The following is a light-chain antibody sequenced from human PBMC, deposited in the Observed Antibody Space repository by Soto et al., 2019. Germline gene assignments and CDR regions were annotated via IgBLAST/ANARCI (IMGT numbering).Light chain of an antibody. CDR3: QQDYNLPQT. CDR1: QSVSSSY. V-gene: IGKV3D-7*01. Sequence: PGEIVTLSCRASQSVSSSYLTWYQQKPGQAPRLLIYGASTRATSIPARFSGSGSGTDFTLTISSLQPEDFAVYYCQQDYNLPQTFGQGTKVDIK. J-gene: IGKJ1*01. CDR2: GAS.